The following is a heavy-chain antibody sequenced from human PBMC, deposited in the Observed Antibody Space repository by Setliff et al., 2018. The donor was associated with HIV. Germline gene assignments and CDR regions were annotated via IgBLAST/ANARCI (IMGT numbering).Heavy chain of an antibody. CDR3: ARVLLVTNAVYGVASNWFDP. CDR2: ISPDGNKK. V-gene: IGHV3-7*03. J-gene: IGHJ5*02. D-gene: IGHD2-8*01. CDR1: GFTFSNFW. Sequence: PGGSLRLSCAASGFTFSNFWMYWVRQSPGKGLEWVANISPDGNKKSYVASVKGRFTTSRDNARNSLYLKMNILRAEDTAVYYCARVLLVTNAVYGVASNWFDPWGQGTLVTVSS.